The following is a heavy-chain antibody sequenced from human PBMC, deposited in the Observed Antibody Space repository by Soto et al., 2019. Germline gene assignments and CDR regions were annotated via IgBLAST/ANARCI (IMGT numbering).Heavy chain of an antibody. CDR1: GYTFTSYA. J-gene: IGHJ4*02. V-gene: IGHV1-3*01. D-gene: IGHD5-18*01. Sequence: QVQLVQSGAEVKKPGASVKVSCKASGYTFTSYAMHWVRQAPGQRLEWMGWINAGNGNTKYSQKFQGGVTITRDTSANTAYMELSSLRSEDTAVYYCALIFVYSYGYQYYFDYWGQGTLVTVSS. CDR3: ALIFVYSYGYQYYFDY. CDR2: INAGNGNT.